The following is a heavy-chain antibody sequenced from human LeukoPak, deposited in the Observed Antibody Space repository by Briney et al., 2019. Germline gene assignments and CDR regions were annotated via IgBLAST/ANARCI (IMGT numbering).Heavy chain of an antibody. CDR1: GGSFSGYY. CDR2: INHSGST. CDR3: ARGALMVYAPSWRPFDY. D-gene: IGHD2-8*01. J-gene: IGHJ4*02. V-gene: IGHV4-34*01. Sequence: PSETLSLTCAVYGGSFSGYYWSWIRQPPGKGLEWIGEINHSGSTNYNPSLKSRVTISVDTSKNQFSLKLSSVTAADTAVYYCARGALMVYAPSWRPFDYWGQGTLVTVSS.